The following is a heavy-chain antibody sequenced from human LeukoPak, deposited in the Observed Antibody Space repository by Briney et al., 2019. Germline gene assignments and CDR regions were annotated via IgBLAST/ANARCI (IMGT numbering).Heavy chain of an antibody. CDR1: GWSLSGYY. V-gene: IGHV4-34*01. J-gene: IGHJ5*02. CDR3: ARVGYYDSSGYGS. CDR2: INHSGRT. Sequence: SETLSLTCAGYGWSLSGYYWSRIRQPPGKGLEWIGEINHSGRTNYNPSLKSRVAISVVTSKNQFSLKLSSVTAADTAVYYCARVGYYDSSGYGSWGQGTLVTVSS. D-gene: IGHD3-22*01.